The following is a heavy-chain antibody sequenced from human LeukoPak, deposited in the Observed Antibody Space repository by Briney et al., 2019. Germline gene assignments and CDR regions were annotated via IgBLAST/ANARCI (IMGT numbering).Heavy chain of an antibody. CDR2: IDYSGST. CDR3: ATRGDCSSTSCYAGDAFDI. V-gene: IGHV4-39*01. Sequence: PSETLSLTCTVSGGSISSSSYNWGWIRQPPGKGLEWIGSIDYSGSTYYNPSLKSRVTISVDTSKNQFSLKLSSVTAADTAVYYCATRGDCSSTSCYAGDAFDIWGQGTMVTVSS. D-gene: IGHD2-2*01. J-gene: IGHJ3*02. CDR1: GGSISSSSYN.